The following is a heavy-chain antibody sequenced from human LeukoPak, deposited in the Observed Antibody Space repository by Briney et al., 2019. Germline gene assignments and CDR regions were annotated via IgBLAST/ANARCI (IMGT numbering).Heavy chain of an antibody. D-gene: IGHD3-10*01. J-gene: IGHJ4*02. CDR3: TTGGSGTYYNAAFDY. CDR2: IKSKTDGGTT. CDR1: GFTFSNAW. Sequence: PGGSLRLSCAASGFTFSNAWMSWVRQAQGKGLEWVGRIKSKTDGGTTDYAAPVKGRFTISRDDSKNTLYLQMNSLKTEDTAVYYCTTGGSGTYYNAAFDYWGQGTLVTVSS. V-gene: IGHV3-15*01.